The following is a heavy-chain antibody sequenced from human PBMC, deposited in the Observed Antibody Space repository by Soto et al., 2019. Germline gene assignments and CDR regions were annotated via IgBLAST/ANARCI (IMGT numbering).Heavy chain of an antibody. J-gene: IGHJ4*02. CDR1: GGSVSGYY. Sequence: SETLSLTCAVYGGSVSGYYWSWIRQPPGKGLEWIGEINHSGSTNYNPSLKSRVTISVDTSKNQFSLKLSSVTAADTAVYYCARGGRSSGWYRGIDYWGQGTLVTVSS. D-gene: IGHD6-19*01. CDR2: INHSGST. V-gene: IGHV4-34*01. CDR3: ARGGRSSGWYRGIDY.